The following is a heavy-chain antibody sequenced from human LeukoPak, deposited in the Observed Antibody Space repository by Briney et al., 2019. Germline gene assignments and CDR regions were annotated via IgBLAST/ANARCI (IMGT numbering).Heavy chain of an antibody. CDR1: GYSFTTNW. V-gene: IGHV5-51*01. D-gene: IGHD5-18*01. Sequence: KDGESLKISCKGSGYSFTTNWIGWVRQMPVKGLEWMGIIYPGDSETRYSPSFQGQVTISADKSISTAYLQWSSLKASDTAMYYCVRSRGYSYGYSYYFDYWGQGTLVTVSS. CDR3: VRSRGYSYGYSYYFDY. J-gene: IGHJ4*02. CDR2: IYPGDSET.